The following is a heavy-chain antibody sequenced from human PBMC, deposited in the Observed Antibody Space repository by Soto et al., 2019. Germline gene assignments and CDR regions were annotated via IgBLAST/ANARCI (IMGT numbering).Heavy chain of an antibody. CDR2: IYSAGDT. CDR3: TRDLKNWNPSTYFYNYYMDV. D-gene: IGHD1-1*01. J-gene: IGHJ6*03. CDR1: GFTVSNNY. Sequence: GGSLRLSCAASGFTVSNNYMSWVRQAPGQGLEWVSVIYSAGDTHYADSVKGRFTISRDNSKNTLYLQMNSLRGEDTAVYYCTRDLKNWNPSTYFYNYYMDVWGEGTTVTVSS. V-gene: IGHV3-66*01.